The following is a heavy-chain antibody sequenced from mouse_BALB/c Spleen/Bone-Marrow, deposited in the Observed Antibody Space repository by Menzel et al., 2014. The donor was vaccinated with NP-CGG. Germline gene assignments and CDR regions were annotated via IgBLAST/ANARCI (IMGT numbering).Heavy chain of an antibody. CDR1: GFNIKDTY. CDR2: IDPANGNT. Sequence: VQLQQSGAELVKPGASVKLSCTASGFNIKDTYMHWVKQRPEQGLEWIGRIDPANGNTEYDPKFQGKATITADTSSNTAYLRLSSLTSEDTAVYYCARWEYYAMDYWGQGTSVTVSS. D-gene: IGHD4-1*01. J-gene: IGHJ4*01. V-gene: IGHV14-3*02. CDR3: ARWEYYAMDY.